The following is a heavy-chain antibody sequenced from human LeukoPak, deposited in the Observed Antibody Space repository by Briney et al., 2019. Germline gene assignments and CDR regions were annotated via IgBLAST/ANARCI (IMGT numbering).Heavy chain of an antibody. Sequence: SGGSLRLSCAASGFTFSSYSMNWVRQAPGKGLEWVAFIRYDGSNKYYADSVKGRFTISRDNSKNTLYLQMNSLRAEDTAVYYCAKDRDCTNGVCYIYYYYMDVWGKGTTVTVSS. CDR1: GFTFSSYS. J-gene: IGHJ6*03. CDR2: IRYDGSNK. D-gene: IGHD2-8*01. CDR3: AKDRDCTNGVCYIYYYYMDV. V-gene: IGHV3-30*02.